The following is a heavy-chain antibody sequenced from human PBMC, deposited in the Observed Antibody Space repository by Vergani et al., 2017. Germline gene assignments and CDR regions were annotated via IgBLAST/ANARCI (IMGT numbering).Heavy chain of an antibody. CDR3: AGMVYPGRYFDY. Sequence: EVQLVESGGGLVQPGGSLRLSCAASGFTFSSYWMSWVRQAPGKGLEWVANIKQDGSEKYYVDTVKGRFTIARDNAKNSLYLQMNSLRAADTAVYYCAGMVYPGRYFDYWGQGTLVTVSS. V-gene: IGHV3-7*03. J-gene: IGHJ4*02. D-gene: IGHD2-8*01. CDR2: IKQDGSEK. CDR1: GFTFSSYW.